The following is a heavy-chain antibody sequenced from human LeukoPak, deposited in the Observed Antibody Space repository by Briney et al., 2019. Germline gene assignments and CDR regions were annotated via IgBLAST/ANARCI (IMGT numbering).Heavy chain of an antibody. J-gene: IGHJ4*02. CDR3: AKRYGDSTGWFFDF. Sequence: GGSLKLSCEGSRYSFDSYAMTWVRQAPGKGLEWVSSINGDGDITYYAESVKGRFTVSRDNSKNTLFLQMNSLRAEDTAVFYCAKRYGDSTGWFFDFWGQGSLVTVSS. CDR2: INGDGDIT. CDR1: RYSFDSYA. D-gene: IGHD6-13*01. V-gene: IGHV3-23*01.